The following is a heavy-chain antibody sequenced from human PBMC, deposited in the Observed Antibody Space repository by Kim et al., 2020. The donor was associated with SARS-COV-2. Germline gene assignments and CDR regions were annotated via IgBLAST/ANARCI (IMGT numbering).Heavy chain of an antibody. V-gene: IGHV1-18*01. D-gene: IGHD5-18*01. CDR2: ISAYNGNT. CDR3: ASGGYSYGYLSPEYFQH. J-gene: IGHJ1*01. CDR1: GYTFTSYG. Sequence: ASVKVSCKASGYTFTSYGISWVRQAPGQGLEWMGWISAYNGNTNYAQKLQGRVTMTTDTSTSTAYMELRSLRSDDTAVYYCASGGYSYGYLSPEYFQHWGQGTLVTVSS.